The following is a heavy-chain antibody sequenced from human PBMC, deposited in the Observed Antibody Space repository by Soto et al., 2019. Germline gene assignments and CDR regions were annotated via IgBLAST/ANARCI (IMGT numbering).Heavy chain of an antibody. V-gene: IGHV4-4*02. CDR2: FYHSGST. CDR1: GGSISSSLW. Sequence: SETLSLTCAVSGGSISSSLWWSWVRQPPGKGLEWIGEFYHSGSTNYNPSLKSRVTISVDKSKNQFSLKLSSVTAADTAVYYCASLIRDGYTYAPFTTWDYWGQGTLVTVSS. D-gene: IGHD3-22*01. CDR3: ASLIRDGYTYAPFTTWDY. J-gene: IGHJ4*02.